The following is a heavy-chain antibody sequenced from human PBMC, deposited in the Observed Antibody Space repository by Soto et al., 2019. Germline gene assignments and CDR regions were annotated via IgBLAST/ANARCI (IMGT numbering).Heavy chain of an antibody. CDR1: GYTLTSFY. CDR3: ARSPRPTGTTLYYFDS. CDR2: IDPSAGST. D-gene: IGHD1-1*01. J-gene: IGHJ4*02. V-gene: IGHV1-46*01. Sequence: ASVKVSCKASGYTLTSFYMHWMRQAPGQGLEWMGVIDPSAGSTTYAQKFKGRVRMTRDTFTSTVFMELSSLRSEDTAVYYCARSPRPTGTTLYYFDSWGRRTLVTVSS.